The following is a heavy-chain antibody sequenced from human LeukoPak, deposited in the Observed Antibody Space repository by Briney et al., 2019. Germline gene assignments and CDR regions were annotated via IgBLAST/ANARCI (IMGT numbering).Heavy chain of an antibody. CDR1: GYTFTSYD. D-gene: IGHD1-1*01. CDR2: LNPNSGNT. V-gene: IGHV1-8*03. Sequence: ASVKVSCKASGYTFTSYDINWVRQASGQGLEWMGWLNPNSGNTAYAQKFQGRVTITRNTSISTAYMELSSLRSDDTAVYYCAIGWKPFYFDYWGQGTLVTVSS. J-gene: IGHJ4*02. CDR3: AIGWKPFYFDY.